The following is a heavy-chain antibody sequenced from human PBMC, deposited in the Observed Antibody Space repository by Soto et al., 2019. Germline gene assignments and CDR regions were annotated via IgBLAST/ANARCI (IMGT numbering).Heavy chain of an antibody. CDR2: INPSGGST. V-gene: IGHV1-46*01. J-gene: IGHJ6*02. D-gene: IGHD2-2*02. Sequence: ASVKVSCKASGYTFTSYYMHWVRQAPGQGLEWMGIINPSGGSTSYAQKFQGRVTMARDTSTSTVYMELSSLRSEDTAVYYCARVGLCSSTSCYIAGGMDVWGQGTTVTVSS. CDR3: ARVGLCSSTSCYIAGGMDV. CDR1: GYTFTSYY.